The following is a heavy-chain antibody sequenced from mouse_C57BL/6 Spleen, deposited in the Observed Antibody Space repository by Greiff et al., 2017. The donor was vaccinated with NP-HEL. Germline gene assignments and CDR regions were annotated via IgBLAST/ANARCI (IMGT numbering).Heavy chain of an antibody. CDR2: IYPGDGDT. J-gene: IGHJ1*03. CDR1: GYAFSSYW. CDR3: ARLVGYYWYFDV. D-gene: IGHD2-2*01. Sequence: VQLQQSGAELVKPGASVKISCKASGYAFSSYWMNWVKQRPGKGLEWIGQIYPGDGDTNYNGKFKGKATLAADKSSSTAYMQLSSLTSEDSAVYFCARLVGYYWYFDVWGTGTTVTVSS. V-gene: IGHV1-80*01.